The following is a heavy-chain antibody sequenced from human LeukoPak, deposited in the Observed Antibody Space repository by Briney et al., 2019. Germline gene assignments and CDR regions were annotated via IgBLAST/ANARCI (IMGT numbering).Heavy chain of an antibody. D-gene: IGHD5-12*01. CDR3: ASWTWLYYFDY. V-gene: IGHV3-7*03. Sequence: GGSLRLSCAASGFTFSSYWMSWVRQAPGKGLEWVANMKQDGSEKYYVDSVKGRFTISRDNAKNSLYLQMNSLRAEDTAVYYCASWTWLYYFDYWGQGTLVTVSS. J-gene: IGHJ4*02. CDR1: GFTFSSYW. CDR2: MKQDGSEK.